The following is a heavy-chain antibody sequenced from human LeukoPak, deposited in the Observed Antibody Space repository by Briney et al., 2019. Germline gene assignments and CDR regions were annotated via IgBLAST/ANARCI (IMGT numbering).Heavy chain of an antibody. CDR1: GFTFSSYS. V-gene: IGHV3-48*04. CDR3: AELGITMIGGV. D-gene: IGHD3-10*02. CDR2: ISGSGGTI. J-gene: IGHJ6*04. Sequence: GGSLRLSCAASGFTFSSYSMSWVRQAPGKGLEWVSAISGSGGTIYYADSVKGRFTISRDNAKNSLYLQMNSLRAEDTAVYYCAELGITMIGGVWGKGTTVTISS.